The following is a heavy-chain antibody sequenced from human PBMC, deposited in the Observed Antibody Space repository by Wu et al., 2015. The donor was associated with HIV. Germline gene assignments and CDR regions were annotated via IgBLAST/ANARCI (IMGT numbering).Heavy chain of an antibody. CDR1: GYIFSDYY. J-gene: IGHJ6*02. CDR2: IVPFSGLT. CDR3: ARAASSSSYGDYYYGLDV. V-gene: IGHV1-69*13. Sequence: VQLVQSGAEVKKPGATVKISCKVSGYIFSDYYIHWVRQAPGQGLEWMGRIVPFSGLTDYAQRFQGRATITADESTNTSYMELRSLRSEDTAVYYCARAASSSSYGDYYYGLDVWGQGTAVTVS. D-gene: IGHD6-6*01.